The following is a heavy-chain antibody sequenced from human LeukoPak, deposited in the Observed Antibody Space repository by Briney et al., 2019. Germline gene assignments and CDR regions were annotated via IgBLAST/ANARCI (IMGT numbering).Heavy chain of an antibody. J-gene: IGHJ6*02. CDR2: IYSGGST. V-gene: IGHV3-53*01. Sequence: GGSLRLSCAASGFTVSSNYMSRVRQAPGKGLEWVSVIYSGGSTYYADSVKGRFTISRDNSKNTLYLQMNSLRAEDTAVYYCARDKERDDSSGYYYYYGMDVWGQGTTVTVSS. D-gene: IGHD3-22*01. CDR1: GFTVSSNY. CDR3: ARDKERDDSSGYYYYYGMDV.